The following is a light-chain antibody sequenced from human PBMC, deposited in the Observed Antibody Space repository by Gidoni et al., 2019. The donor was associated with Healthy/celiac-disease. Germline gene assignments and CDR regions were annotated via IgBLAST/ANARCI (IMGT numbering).Light chain of an antibody. CDR3: QQYNNWPAFT. Sequence: EIVMTQSPATLSVSPGERATLSCSASQSVSSNLAWYQQKPGQAPRLLLYGASTRATGIPARLSGSGSGTEFTLTISSLQYEDFAVYYCQQYNNWPAFTFGHGTKVDIK. V-gene: IGKV3-15*01. CDR2: GAS. CDR1: QSVSSN. J-gene: IGKJ3*01.